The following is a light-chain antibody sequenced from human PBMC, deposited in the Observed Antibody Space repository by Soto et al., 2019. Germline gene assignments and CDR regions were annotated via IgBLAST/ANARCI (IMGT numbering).Light chain of an antibody. CDR3: QSYDSSLSGVV. Sequence: QSVLTQPASVSDSPGQSITISCTGTSSDIGGSDHVSWYRQYPGEAPKLIIYDVANRPSGVSHRFSGSKSGNTASLIISGLQAGDEADYYCQSYDSSLSGVVFGGGTKLTVL. J-gene: IGLJ2*01. CDR2: DVA. V-gene: IGLV2-14*03. CDR1: SSDIGGSDH.